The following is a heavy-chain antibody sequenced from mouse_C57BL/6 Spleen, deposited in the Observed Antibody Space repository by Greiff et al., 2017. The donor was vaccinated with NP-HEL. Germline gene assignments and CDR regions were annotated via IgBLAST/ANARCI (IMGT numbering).Heavy chain of an antibody. CDR1: GYTFTSYW. V-gene: IGHV1-69*01. J-gene: IGHJ1*03. D-gene: IGHD2-1*01. Sequence: QVQLQQPGAELVMPGASVKLSCKASGYTFTSYWMHWVKQRPGQGLEWIGEIDPSDSYTNYNQKFKGKSTLTVDKSSSTAYMQLSSLTSEDSAVYYCASYGKGGYFDVWGTGTTVTVSS. CDR3: ASYGKGGYFDV. CDR2: IDPSDSYT.